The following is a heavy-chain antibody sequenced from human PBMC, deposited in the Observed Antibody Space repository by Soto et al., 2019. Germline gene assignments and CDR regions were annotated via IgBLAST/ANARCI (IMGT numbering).Heavy chain of an antibody. Sequence: QVQLVQSGAEVKKPGASVKVSCKASGYTFTGYYMHWVRQAPGQGLEWMGWINPNSGGTNYAQKFQGRVTMTRDTSISTAYMELSRLRSDDTAVYYCARESLTTVTQRGHDYWGQGTLVTVSS. D-gene: IGHD4-17*01. CDR1: GYTFTGYY. CDR3: ARESLTTVTQRGHDY. V-gene: IGHV1-2*02. CDR2: INPNSGGT. J-gene: IGHJ4*02.